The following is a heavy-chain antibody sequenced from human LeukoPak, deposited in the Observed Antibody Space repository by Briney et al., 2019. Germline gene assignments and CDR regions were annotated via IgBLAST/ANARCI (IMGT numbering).Heavy chain of an antibody. CDR2: IWYDGSNK. V-gene: IGHV3-33*08. Sequence: PGGSLRLSCAASGFTFSSYSMNWVRQAPGKGLEWVAVIWYDGSNKYYADSVKGRFTISRDNSKNTLYLQMNSLRAEDTAVYYCARMEEMATYDAFDIWGQGTMVTVSS. D-gene: IGHD5-12*01. J-gene: IGHJ3*02. CDR3: ARMEEMATYDAFDI. CDR1: GFTFSSYS.